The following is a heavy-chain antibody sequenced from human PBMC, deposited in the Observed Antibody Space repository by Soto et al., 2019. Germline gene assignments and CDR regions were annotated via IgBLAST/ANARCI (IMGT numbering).Heavy chain of an antibody. D-gene: IGHD2-8*01. CDR3: ATDPHRRYCTNGVCYPSTDY. CDR2: FDPEDGET. V-gene: IGHV1-24*01. Sequence: VASVKVSCKVSGYTLTELSMHWVRQAPGKGLEWMGGFDPEDGETIYAQKFQGRVTMTEDTSTDTAYMELSSLRSEDTAVYYCATDPHRRYCTNGVCYPSTDYWGQGTLVTVSS. CDR1: GYTLTELS. J-gene: IGHJ4*02.